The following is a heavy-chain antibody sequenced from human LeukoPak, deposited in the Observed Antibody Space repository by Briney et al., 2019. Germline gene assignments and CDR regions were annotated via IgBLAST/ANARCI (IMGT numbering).Heavy chain of an antibody. CDR1: GGTFSSYA. CDR2: IIPIFGTA. V-gene: IGHV1-69*05. D-gene: IGHD3-22*01. J-gene: IGHJ4*02. Sequence: LAASLNLPCKPSGGTFSSYAISWVRKDPGKGPEWIGRIIPIFGTANDAQKVQGRVTITTDESTSTAYMELSSLRSEDTAVYYCAAHYYDSSGYFDYWGQGTQVTVSS. CDR3: AAHYYDSSGYFDY.